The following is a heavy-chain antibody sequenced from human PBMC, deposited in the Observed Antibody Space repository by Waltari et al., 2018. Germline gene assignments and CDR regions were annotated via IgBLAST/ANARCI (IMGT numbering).Heavy chain of an antibody. CDR3: ARGNPRGLLASRLPDKSMDV. CDR1: GGSFSGYY. J-gene: IGHJ6*02. D-gene: IGHD2-15*01. V-gene: IGHV4-34*01. Sequence: QVQLQQWGAGLLKPSETLSLTCAVYGGSFSGYYWSWIRQPPGKGREWIGESNQSGSTNYNPSLKSRVTISVDTSKNQFSLKLSSVTAADTAVYYCARGNPRGLLASRLPDKSMDVWGQGTTVTVSS. CDR2: SNQSGST.